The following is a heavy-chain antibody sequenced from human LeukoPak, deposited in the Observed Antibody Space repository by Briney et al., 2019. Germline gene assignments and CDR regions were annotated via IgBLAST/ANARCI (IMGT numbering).Heavy chain of an antibody. CDR1: GFTFSSYE. CDR3: ATNSRFMITFGGVPYYMDV. CDR2: ISSSGSTI. J-gene: IGHJ6*03. Sequence: SGGSLRLSCAASGFTFSSYEMNWVRQAPGKGLEWVSYISSSGSTIYYADSVKGRFTISRDNAKNSLYLQMNSLRAEDTAVYYCATNSRFMITFGGVPYYMDVWGKGTTVTVSS. V-gene: IGHV3-48*03. D-gene: IGHD3-16*01.